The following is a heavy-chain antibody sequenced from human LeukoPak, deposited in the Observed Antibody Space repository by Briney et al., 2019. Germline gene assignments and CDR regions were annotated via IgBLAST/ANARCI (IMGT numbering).Heavy chain of an antibody. Sequence: PGGSLRLSCVASGFTFSISWVTWVRQAPGKGLEWVANIDKHGNGKYYEDSVKGRFAISRDYATNSVFLQMNSLRAEDTSVYYCARDAGWGYYDLWGQGTPVTVSS. V-gene: IGHV3-7*01. CDR1: GFTFSISW. J-gene: IGHJ4*02. CDR2: IDKHGNGK. CDR3: ARDAGWGYYDL. D-gene: IGHD1-26*01.